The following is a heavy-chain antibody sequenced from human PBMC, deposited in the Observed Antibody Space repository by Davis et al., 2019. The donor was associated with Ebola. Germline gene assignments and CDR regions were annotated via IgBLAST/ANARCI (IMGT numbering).Heavy chain of an antibody. J-gene: IGHJ3*02. CDR1: EFTFSISW. V-gene: IGHV3-74*01. D-gene: IGHD2-15*01. CDR3: ARERCSGSVCLRAFDI. CDR2: ISGDGSST. Sequence: PGGSLRLSCTASEFTFSISWMHWVRHAPGERLVWVSRISGDGSSTHYADSVKGRFTISRDNAKNTLYLQMSSLRAEDTAVYYCARERCSGSVCLRAFDIWGQGTMVTVSS.